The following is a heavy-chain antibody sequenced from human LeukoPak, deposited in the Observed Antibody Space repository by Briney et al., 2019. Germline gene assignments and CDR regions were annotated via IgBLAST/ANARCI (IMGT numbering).Heavy chain of an antibody. CDR2: IIPIFGTA. V-gene: IGHV1-69*06. Sequence: GASVKVSCKASGGTFSSYAISWVRQAPGQGLVWMGGIIPIFGTANYAQKFQGRVTITADKSTSTAYMELSSLRSEDTAVYYCARVVDTAMVNWFDPWGQGTLVTVSS. D-gene: IGHD5-18*01. CDR1: GGTFSSYA. CDR3: ARVVDTAMVNWFDP. J-gene: IGHJ5*02.